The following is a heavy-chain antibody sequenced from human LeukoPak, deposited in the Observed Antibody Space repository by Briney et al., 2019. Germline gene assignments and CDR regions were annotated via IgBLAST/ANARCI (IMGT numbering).Heavy chain of an antibody. J-gene: IGHJ4*02. CDR1: GFTFSSYS. V-gene: IGHV3-23*01. CDR3: AKDQYSYGYFDY. CDR2: ISGSGGST. Sequence: PGGSLRLSCAASGFTFSSYSMNWVRQAPGKGLEWVSAISGSGGSTYYADSVKGRFTISRDNSKNTLYLQMNSLRAEDTAVYYCAKDQYSYGYFDYWGQGTLVTVSS. D-gene: IGHD5-18*01.